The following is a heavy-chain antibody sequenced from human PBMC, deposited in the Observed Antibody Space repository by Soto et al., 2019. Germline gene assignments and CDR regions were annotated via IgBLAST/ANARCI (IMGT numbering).Heavy chain of an antibody. V-gene: IGHV4-31*03. CDR1: GGSISSGGYS. Sequence: QVQLQESGPGLVKPSQTLSLTCTVSGGSISSGGYSWSWFRQHPGKGLERFGYIYYSGSTYYNPPLKSRVTISVDTSKNQFSLKLTSVTAADTAVYYCAREERDFDAFDIWGQGTVVTVSS. CDR2: IYYSGST. D-gene: IGHD1-1*01. CDR3: AREERDFDAFDI. J-gene: IGHJ3*02.